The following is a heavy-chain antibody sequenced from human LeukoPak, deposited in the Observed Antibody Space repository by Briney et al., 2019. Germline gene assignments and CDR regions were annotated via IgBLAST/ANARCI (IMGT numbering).Heavy chain of an antibody. CDR3: ARDLRADSAGSY. Sequence: ASVKVSCKASGYTFTSYYMHWVRQAPGQGLEWMGWINPNSGGTNYAQKFQGRVTMTRDTSISTAYMELSRLRSDDTAVYYCARDLRADSAGSYWGQGTLVTVSS. D-gene: IGHD1-26*01. V-gene: IGHV1-2*02. J-gene: IGHJ4*02. CDR1: GYTFTSYY. CDR2: INPNSGGT.